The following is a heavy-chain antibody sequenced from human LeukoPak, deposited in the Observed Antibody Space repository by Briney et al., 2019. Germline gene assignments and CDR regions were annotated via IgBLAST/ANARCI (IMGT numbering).Heavy chain of an antibody. CDR1: GYTFTVYY. Sequence: ASVKVSCKASGYTFTVYYMHWVRQAPGQGLEWMGWINPNSGGTNYAQKLQGRVTMTTDTSTSTAYMELRSLRSDDTAVYYCARVSSSWTEYFDYWGQGTLVTVSS. J-gene: IGHJ4*02. D-gene: IGHD6-13*01. V-gene: IGHV1-2*02. CDR3: ARVSSSWTEYFDY. CDR2: INPNSGGT.